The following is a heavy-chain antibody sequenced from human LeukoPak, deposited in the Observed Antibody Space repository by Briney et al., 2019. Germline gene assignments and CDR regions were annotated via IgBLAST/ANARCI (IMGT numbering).Heavy chain of an antibody. J-gene: IGHJ3*02. D-gene: IGHD1-26*01. CDR1: GFTFSRHN. Sequence: QPGRSLRLSCSGSGFTFSRHNMHWVRQAPGKGLEYGSAISYNGDSTYYVDSVKGRFTISRDNSKNTLDLQMSSLRPEDTAVYYCVSDRETQEQIWGPGTLVTVSS. CDR3: VSDRETQEQI. CDR2: ISYNGDST. V-gene: IGHV3-64D*09.